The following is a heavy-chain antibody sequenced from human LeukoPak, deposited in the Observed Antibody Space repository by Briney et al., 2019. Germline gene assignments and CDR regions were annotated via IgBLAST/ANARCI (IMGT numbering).Heavy chain of an antibody. CDR1: GFTFRDFA. CDR3: AKEIIYCSGGSCYPEGAFDI. J-gene: IGHJ3*02. V-gene: IGHV3-9*01. D-gene: IGHD2-15*01. Sequence: GGCLRLSCAASGFTFRDFAIHWVRQAPGKGVEGVSGISWNRGSIVYADAVKGRFTISRDNAKNSLYLQMNSLRAEDTAFYYCAKEIIYCSGGSCYPEGAFDIWGQGTMVTVSS. CDR2: ISWNRGSI.